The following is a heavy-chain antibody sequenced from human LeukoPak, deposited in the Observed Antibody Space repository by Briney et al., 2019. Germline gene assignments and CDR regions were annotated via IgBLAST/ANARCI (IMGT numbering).Heavy chain of an antibody. V-gene: IGHV3-21*01. J-gene: IGHJ4*02. CDR2: ISSSSSYI. CDR1: GFTVSSYN. CDR3: ARFISSSWYFDY. Sequence: GGSLRLSCAASGFTVSSYNMNWVRQAPGKGLEWVSSISSSSSYIYYADSVKGRFTISRDNAENSLYLQMNSLRAEDTAVYSCARFISSSWYFDYWGQGTLVTVSS. D-gene: IGHD6-13*01.